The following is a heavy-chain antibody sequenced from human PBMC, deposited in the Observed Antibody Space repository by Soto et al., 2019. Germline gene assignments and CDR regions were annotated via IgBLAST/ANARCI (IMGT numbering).Heavy chain of an antibody. CDR3: AKDQGRSSSGWYRVFDY. CDR1: GFTFSSYA. V-gene: IGHV3-23*01. CDR2: ISGSGGST. J-gene: IGHJ4*02. D-gene: IGHD6-19*01. Sequence: GGSLRLSCAASGFTFSSYAMSWVRQAPRKGLEWVSAISGSGGSTYYADSVKGRFTISRDNSKNTLYLKMNSLRAEDTAVYYCAKDQGRSSSGWYRVFDYWGQGTMVTV.